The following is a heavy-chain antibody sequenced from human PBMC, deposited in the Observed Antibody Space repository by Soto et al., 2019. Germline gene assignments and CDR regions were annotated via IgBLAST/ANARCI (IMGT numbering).Heavy chain of an antibody. J-gene: IGHJ6*02. CDR2: IIPILGTA. D-gene: IGHD6-6*01. CDR1: GGTFSSYT. V-gene: IGHV1-69*08. CDR3: ARGGIAARPGYYYYGMDV. Sequence: GASVKVSCKASGGTFSSYTISWVRQAPGQGLEWMGGIIPILGTANYAQKFQGRVTITADKSTSTAYMELSSLRSEDTAVYYCARGGIAARPGYYYYGMDVWGQGTTVTVSS.